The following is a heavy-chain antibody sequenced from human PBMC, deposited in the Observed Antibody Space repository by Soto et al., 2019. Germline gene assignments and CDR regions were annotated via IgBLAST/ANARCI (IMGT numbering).Heavy chain of an antibody. V-gene: IGHV3-23*01. CDR1: GFTFSSYA. J-gene: IGHJ6*03. Sequence: PGGSLRLSCAASGFTFSSYAMSWVRQAPGKGLEWVSAISGSGGSTYYADSVKGRFTISRDNSKNTLYLQMNSLRAEDTAVYYCAKDSSSWYFYYYYMDVWGRGTTVTVSS. D-gene: IGHD6-13*01. CDR2: ISGSGGST. CDR3: AKDSSSWYFYYYYMDV.